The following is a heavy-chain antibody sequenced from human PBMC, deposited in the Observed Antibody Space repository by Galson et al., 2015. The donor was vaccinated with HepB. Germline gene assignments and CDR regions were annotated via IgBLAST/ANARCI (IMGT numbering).Heavy chain of an antibody. J-gene: IGHJ6*02. V-gene: IGHV3-53*01. CDR2: IYSGGNT. CDR1: GFTVSSNY. D-gene: IGHD2-8*01. CDR3: ARDTSGSHCTNGVCSSDYYYGMDV. Sequence: SLRLSCAASGFTVSSNYMSWVRQAPGKGLEWVSVIYSGGNTYYADSVKGRFTISRDNSKNTLYLQMNSLRAEDTAVYYCARDTSGSHCTNGVCSSDYYYGMDVWGQGTTVTVSS.